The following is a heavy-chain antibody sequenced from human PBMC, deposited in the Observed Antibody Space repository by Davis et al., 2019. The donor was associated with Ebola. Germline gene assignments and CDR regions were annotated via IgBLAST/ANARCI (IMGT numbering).Heavy chain of an antibody. J-gene: IGHJ4*02. V-gene: IGHV3-30-3*01. D-gene: IGHD3-22*01. Sequence: GESLKISCAASGFSFSGYAMHWVRQAPGKGLEWVALTSKDGSNKYYADSVEGRFTISRDNSQNTLYLEMNSLRVEDSAVYYCARDLLGFGYYDRSDYYGYFEYWGQGALVTVSS. CDR3: ARDLLGFGYYDRSDYYGYFEY. CDR1: GFSFSGYA. CDR2: TSKDGSNK.